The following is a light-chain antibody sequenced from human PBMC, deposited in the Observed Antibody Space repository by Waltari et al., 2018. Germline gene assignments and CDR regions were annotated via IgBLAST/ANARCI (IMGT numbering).Light chain of an antibody. CDR2: HAS. J-gene: IGKJ1*01. V-gene: IGKV3-20*01. CDR1: QSISKY. Sequence: DIVLTQSPGILSLSPGERATLSCRASQSISKYLAWYQQKPGQAPRLLIYHASSRATGIPDRFSGSWSGTDFSLSISRLEPEDFAVYYCQHYESLPVTFGQGTKVEIK. CDR3: QHYESLPVT.